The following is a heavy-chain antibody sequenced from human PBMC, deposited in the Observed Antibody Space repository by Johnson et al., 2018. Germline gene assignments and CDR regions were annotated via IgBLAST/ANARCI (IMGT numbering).Heavy chain of an antibody. J-gene: IGHJ4*02. CDR1: GFTFDNDD. Sequence: EVQLVESGGGLVQPGESLRLSCAASGFTFDNDDINWVRQAPGKGLDWVSGIGGSAGHTHYADSVMGRFTISRDSAKKTVYLQMNSLRAEDTAVYYWAKVNWDSRSGHYWGQGTLVTVSS. V-gene: IGHV3-23*04. CDR3: AKVNWDSRSGHY. D-gene: IGHD3-3*01. CDR2: IGGSAGHT.